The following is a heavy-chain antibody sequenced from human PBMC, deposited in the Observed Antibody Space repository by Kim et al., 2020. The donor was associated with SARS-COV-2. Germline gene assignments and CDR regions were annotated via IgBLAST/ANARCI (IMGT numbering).Heavy chain of an antibody. CDR2: ISSSSSYI. V-gene: IGHV3-21*01. D-gene: IGHD3-22*01. CDR3: ARDLPITMIVVKRYGMDV. CDR1: GFTFSSYS. J-gene: IGHJ6*02. Sequence: GGSLRLSCAASGFTFSSYSMNWVRQAPGKGLEWVSSISSSSSYIYYADSVKGRFTISRDNAKNSLYLQMNSLRAEDTAVYYCARDLPITMIVVKRYGMDVWGQGTTVTVSS.